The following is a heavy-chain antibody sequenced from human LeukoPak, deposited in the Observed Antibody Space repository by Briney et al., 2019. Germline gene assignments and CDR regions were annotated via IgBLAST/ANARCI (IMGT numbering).Heavy chain of an antibody. Sequence: PSETLSLTCAVYGGSFSGYYWSWIRQPPGKGLEWIGEINHSGSTNYNPSLKSRVTISVDTSKNQFSLKLSSVTAADTAVYYCARLNIVVVPAAIRWFDPWGQGTLVTVSS. V-gene: IGHV4-34*01. D-gene: IGHD2-2*02. CDR3: ARLNIVVVPAAIRWFDP. CDR2: INHSGST. CDR1: GGSFSGYY. J-gene: IGHJ5*02.